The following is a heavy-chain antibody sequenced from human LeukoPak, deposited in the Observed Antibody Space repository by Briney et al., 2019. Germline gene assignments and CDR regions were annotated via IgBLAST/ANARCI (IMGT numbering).Heavy chain of an antibody. Sequence: ASVKVSCKASGYTFTDYYMHWVRQAPGQGLEWMGWINPNSGGTNYAQKFQGRVTMTRDTSISTAYMELSRLRSDDTAVYYCASQYSSGWTPQFDYWGQGTLVTVSS. D-gene: IGHD6-19*01. CDR1: GYTFTDYY. CDR3: ASQYSSGWTPQFDY. J-gene: IGHJ4*02. V-gene: IGHV1-2*02. CDR2: INPNSGGT.